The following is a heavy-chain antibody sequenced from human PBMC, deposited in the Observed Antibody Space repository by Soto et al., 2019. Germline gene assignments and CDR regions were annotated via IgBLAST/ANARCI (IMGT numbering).Heavy chain of an antibody. V-gene: IGHV3-11*01. J-gene: IGHJ6*02. CDR2: ISSSGSTI. Sequence: ESGGGLVKPGGSLRLSCAASGFTFSDYYMSWIRQAPGKGLEWVSYISSSGSTIYYADSVKGRFTISRDNAKNSLYLQMNSLRAEDTAVYYCASHYDFWSGYDYYYYYGMDVWGQGTTVTVSS. CDR1: GFTFSDYY. D-gene: IGHD3-3*01. CDR3: ASHYDFWSGYDYYYYYGMDV.